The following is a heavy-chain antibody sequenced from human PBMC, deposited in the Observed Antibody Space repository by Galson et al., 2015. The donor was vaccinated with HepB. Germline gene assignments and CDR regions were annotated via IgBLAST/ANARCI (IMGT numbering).Heavy chain of an antibody. CDR3: AKGSDRGPNAYYYYAMDV. D-gene: IGHD1-26*01. J-gene: IGHJ6*02. CDR2: ISYDGSNK. Sequence: SLRLSCAASGFTFSSYGMHWVRQAPGKGLEWVAVISYDGSNKYYADSVKGRFTISRDNSKNTLYLQMNSLRAEDTAVYYCAKGSDRGPNAYYYYAMDVWGQGTTVTVSS. CDR1: GFTFSSYG. V-gene: IGHV3-30*18.